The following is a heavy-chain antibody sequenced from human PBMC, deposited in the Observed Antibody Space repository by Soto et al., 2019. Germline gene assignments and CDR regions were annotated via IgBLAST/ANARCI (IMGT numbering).Heavy chain of an antibody. CDR2: INPNSGGT. CDR1: GYTFTGYY. J-gene: IGHJ6*02. CDR3: VRGGTSSWGNYYYYGMDV. D-gene: IGHD6-13*01. V-gene: IGHV1-2*04. Sequence: QVQLVQSGAEVKKPGASVKVSCKASGYTFTGYYMHWVRQAPGQGLEWMGWINPNSGGTNYAQKFQGWVTMTRDTSISTAYMELSRLRSDDTAVYYCVRGGTSSWGNYYYYGMDVWGQGTTVTVSS.